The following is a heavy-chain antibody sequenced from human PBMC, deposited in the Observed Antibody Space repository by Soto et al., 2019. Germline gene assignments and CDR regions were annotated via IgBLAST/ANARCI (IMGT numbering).Heavy chain of an antibody. Sequence: PSETLSLTCTVSGGSVSSGSHYWSWIRQPPGKGLEWIGYIYYSGSTNYNPSLKSRVTISLDTSKNQFSLKLSSVTAADTAVYYCARGISPPGRSDNWFDPWGQGTLVTVSS. V-gene: IGHV4-61*01. CDR3: ARGISPPGRSDNWFDP. J-gene: IGHJ5*02. CDR2: IYYSGST. D-gene: IGHD6-13*01. CDR1: GGSVSSGSHY.